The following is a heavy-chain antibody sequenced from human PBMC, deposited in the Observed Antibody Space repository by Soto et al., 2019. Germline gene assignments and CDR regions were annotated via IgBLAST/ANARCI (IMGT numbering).Heavy chain of an antibody. CDR3: AKGPYGEYDDYFGMDV. Sequence: PGASLRRSCVGSGFTFGTYWMNWVRQAPGKGLEWASNLNPDGNVGPYVESVRGRFTTSRDKAKNSLYLRMYSLRAEDTAVYYCAKGPYGEYDDYFGMDVWGQGTTVTVSS. V-gene: IGHV3-7*03. CDR2: LNPDGNVG. CDR1: GFTFGTYW. J-gene: IGHJ6*02. D-gene: IGHD4-17*01.